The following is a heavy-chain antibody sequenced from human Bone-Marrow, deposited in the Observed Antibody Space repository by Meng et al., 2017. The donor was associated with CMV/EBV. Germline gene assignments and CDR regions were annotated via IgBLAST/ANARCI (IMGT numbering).Heavy chain of an antibody. J-gene: IGHJ3*02. CDR1: GFTFSSYA. Sequence: GESLELSCAASGFTFSSYAMSWVRQAPGKGLEWVSAICGSGGSTYYADSVKGRFTISRDNSKNTMYLQMNSLRAEDTAVYYCAKVQYQLEGSAFAIWGPGAMVTSSS. V-gene: IGHV3-23*01. D-gene: IGHD2-2*01. CDR2: ICGSGGST. CDR3: AKVQYQLEGSAFAI.